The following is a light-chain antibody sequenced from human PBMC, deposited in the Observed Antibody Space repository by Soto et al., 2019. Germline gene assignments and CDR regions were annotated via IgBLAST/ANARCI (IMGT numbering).Light chain of an antibody. V-gene: IGKV4-1*01. CDR1: QSVLYSSNNKNY. CDR3: QQYYSTPGYT. J-gene: IGKJ2*01. Sequence: DIVLTQSPDSLAVSLGERATINCKSSQSVLYSSNNKNYLAWYQQKPGQPPKLLIYWASTRESGVPDRFSGSGYGTDFTLTISSLQAEEVAVYYCQQYYSTPGYTFGQGTKLEIK. CDR2: WAS.